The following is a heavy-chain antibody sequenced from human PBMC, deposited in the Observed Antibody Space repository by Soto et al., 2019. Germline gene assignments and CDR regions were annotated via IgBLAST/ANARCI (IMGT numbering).Heavy chain of an antibody. V-gene: IGHV1-46*03. D-gene: IGHD3-10*01. CDR2: INPSGGST. CDR1: GYTFPSYY. CDR3: ARDRVGLLWFGELRRGEDY. Sequence: ASETASCKASGYTFPSYYMHWVRQAPGQGLEWMGIINPSGGSTSHAQKFQGRVTMTRDTSTSTVYMELSSLRSEDTAVYYCARDRVGLLWFGELRRGEDYWGQGTLVNVSS. J-gene: IGHJ4*02.